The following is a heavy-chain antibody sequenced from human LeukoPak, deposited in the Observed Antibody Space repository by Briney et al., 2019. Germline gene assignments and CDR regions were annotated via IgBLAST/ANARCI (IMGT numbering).Heavy chain of an antibody. CDR2: ISSSSSYI. D-gene: IGHD6-13*01. CDR1: GFTFSSYS. Sequence: GGSLRPSCAASGFTFSSYSMNWVRQAPGKGLEWVSSISSSSSYIYYADSVKGRFTISRDNAKNSLYLQMNSLRAEDTAVYYCAREGIAAALDYWGQGTLVTVPS. J-gene: IGHJ4*02. V-gene: IGHV3-21*01. CDR3: AREGIAAALDY.